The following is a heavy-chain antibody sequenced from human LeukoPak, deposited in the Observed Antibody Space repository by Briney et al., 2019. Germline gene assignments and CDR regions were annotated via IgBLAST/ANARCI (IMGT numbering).Heavy chain of an antibody. Sequence: GGSLRLSCAASGFTLSRYWMHWVRQAPGKGLVWVSRIKSDGSTNYADSVKGRFTISRDNAKNTASLQMNSLRAEDTGVYYCARAPAEIGGYYPEYFRHWGQGTLVTVSS. J-gene: IGHJ1*01. D-gene: IGHD3-22*01. V-gene: IGHV3-74*01. CDR2: IKSDGST. CDR1: GFTLSRYW. CDR3: ARAPAEIGGYYPEYFRH.